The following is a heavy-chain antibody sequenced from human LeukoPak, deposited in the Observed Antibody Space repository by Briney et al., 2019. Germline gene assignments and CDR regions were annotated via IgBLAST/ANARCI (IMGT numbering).Heavy chain of an antibody. V-gene: IGHV3-11*06. J-gene: IGHJ4*02. D-gene: IGHD6-13*01. CDR1: VFTYSDYY. CDR3: ASRSSLDY. Sequence: GRSLRLSRAASVFTYSDYYMSGVRPAPGKGLEWISYISGSSDHTKYADSVKGRFTISRDNAKNSLYLQMNSLRAEDTAVYYCASRSSLDYWGQGTLVTVSS. CDR2: ISGSSDHT.